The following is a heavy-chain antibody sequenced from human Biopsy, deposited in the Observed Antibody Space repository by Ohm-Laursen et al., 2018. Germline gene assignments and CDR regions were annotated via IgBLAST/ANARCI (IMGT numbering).Heavy chain of an antibody. J-gene: IGHJ2*01. CDR3: ARDGKRWDYSTYFSWHFDL. D-gene: IGHD4-11*01. CDR2: ISYDGSGE. V-gene: IGHV3-30*03. Sequence: SLRLSCTAFGFTFTSYAMHCVRQAPGKGLEWVAVISYDGSGEYYADSLQGRFIISRDNPKNTVDLQMNSLRAEDTAVYFCARDGKRWDYSTYFSWHFDLWGRGTLVTVSS. CDR1: GFTFTSYA.